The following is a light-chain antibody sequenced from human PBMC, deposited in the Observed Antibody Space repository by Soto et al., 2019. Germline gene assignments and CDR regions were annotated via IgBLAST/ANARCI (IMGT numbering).Light chain of an antibody. CDR2: DVS. CDR3: RSYTSSSTRV. J-gene: IGLJ2*01. V-gene: IGLV2-14*01. CDR1: SSDVGGYNY. Sequence: QSALTQPASVSGSPGQSITISCTGTSSDVGGYNYVSWYQQHPGKAPKLMIYDVSNRPSGVSKRVSGSNSGNTASLTISGLHAEDEADYYCRSYTSSSTRVFGGGTKLTVL.